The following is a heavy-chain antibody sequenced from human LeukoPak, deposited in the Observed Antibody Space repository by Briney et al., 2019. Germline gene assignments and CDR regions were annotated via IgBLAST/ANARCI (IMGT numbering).Heavy chain of an antibody. D-gene: IGHD5-18*01. J-gene: IGHJ5*02. V-gene: IGHV4-61*02. CDR1: GGSISSGSYY. Sequence: SETLSLTCTVSGGSISSGSYYWSWIRQPAGMGLEWIGRIYTSGSTNYNPSLKSRVTISVDTSKKQFSLKLSSVTAADTAVYYCARDSAVADPIGFDPWGQGTLVTVSS. CDR3: ARDSAVADPIGFDP. CDR2: IYTSGST.